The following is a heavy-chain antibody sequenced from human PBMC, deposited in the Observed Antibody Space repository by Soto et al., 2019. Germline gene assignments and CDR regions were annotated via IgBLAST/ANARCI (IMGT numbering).Heavy chain of an antibody. J-gene: IGHJ5*02. D-gene: IGHD4-17*01. CDR2: MYRDEST. CDR3: ARIYGDYDWFDT. Sequence: GGSLRLSCVVSGSCVSRNYISWVRQAPGKGLECVSVMYRDESTYYADSVEGRFTISRDNSKNMVFLQMDSLRVEDTAVYYCARIYGDYDWFDTWGRGTLVTVSS. CDR1: GSCVSRNY. V-gene: IGHV3-53*01.